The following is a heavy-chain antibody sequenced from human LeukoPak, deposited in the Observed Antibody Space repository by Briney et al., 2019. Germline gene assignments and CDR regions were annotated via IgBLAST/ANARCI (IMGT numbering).Heavy chain of an antibody. CDR1: GFTLSNYA. CDR2: ITGCGSSI. J-gene: IGHJ4*02. D-gene: IGHD3-9*01. Sequence: GASLRLSCAPSGFTLSNYAMSCVPQAPGKALEWVSAITGCGSSIYYADSMKSRLTIYRDNSKNTLYLQINSLRAEDTAVYYCAKWGDYDVLTGYYVSDYWGQGTLVTVSS. CDR3: AKWGDYDVLTGYYVSDY. V-gene: IGHV3-23*01.